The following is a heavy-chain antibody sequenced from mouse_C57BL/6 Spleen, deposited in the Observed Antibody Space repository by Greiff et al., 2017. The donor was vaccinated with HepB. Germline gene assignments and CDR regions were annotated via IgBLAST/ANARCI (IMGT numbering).Heavy chain of an antibody. Sequence: EVQLQQSGPGLVKPSQSLSLTCSVTGYSITSGYYWNWIRQFPGNKLEWMGYISYDGSNNYNPSLKNRISITRDTSKNQFFLKLNSVTTEDTATYYCARGGDALDYWGQGTTLTVSS. CDR2: ISYDGSN. CDR3: ARGGDALDY. CDR1: GYSITSGYY. J-gene: IGHJ2*01. V-gene: IGHV3-6*01.